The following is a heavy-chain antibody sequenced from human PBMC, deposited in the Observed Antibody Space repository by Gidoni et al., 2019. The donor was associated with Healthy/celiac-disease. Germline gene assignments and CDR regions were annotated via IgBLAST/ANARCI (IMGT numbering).Heavy chain of an antibody. Sequence: QVQLVQSGAEVKKPGSSAKVSCKASGGTCSSYAISWVRQAPGQGLEWMGGIIPILGTANYAQKFQGRVTITADESTSTAYMELSSLRSADTAVYYCARGSFPPHTPRPPVWGQGTLVTVSS. J-gene: IGHJ4*02. D-gene: IGHD5-18*01. V-gene: IGHV1-69*01. CDR2: IIPILGTA. CDR1: GGTCSSYA. CDR3: ARGSFPPHTPRPPV.